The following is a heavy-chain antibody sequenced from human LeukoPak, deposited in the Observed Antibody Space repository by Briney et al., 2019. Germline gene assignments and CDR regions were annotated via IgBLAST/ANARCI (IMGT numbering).Heavy chain of an antibody. CDR1: GFTFSSYA. V-gene: IGHV3-23*01. D-gene: IGHD6-19*01. Sequence: GGSLRLSCAASGFTFSSYAMSWVRQAPGKGLEWVSAISGSGGSTYYADSVKGRFTISRDNSKNTLYLQMNSLRAEDTAVYYCAKVPIAVAVGFVPYYFDYWGQGTLVTVSS. CDR2: ISGSGGST. J-gene: IGHJ4*02. CDR3: AKVPIAVAVGFVPYYFDY.